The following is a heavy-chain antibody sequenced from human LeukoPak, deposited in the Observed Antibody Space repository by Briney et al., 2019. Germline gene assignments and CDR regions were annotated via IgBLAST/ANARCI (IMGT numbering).Heavy chain of an antibody. Sequence: KASETLSLTCTVSGGSIGSYYWSWIRQPAGKGLEWIGRFYSSVSTNYNPSLKGRITMSVDTSKNQFSLKLSSVTAADTAVYYCARDRGGVPAAKGAYYFDYWGQGTLVTVSS. V-gene: IGHV4-4*07. CDR2: FYSSVST. D-gene: IGHD2-2*01. CDR1: GGSIGSYY. J-gene: IGHJ4*02. CDR3: ARDRGGVPAAKGAYYFDY.